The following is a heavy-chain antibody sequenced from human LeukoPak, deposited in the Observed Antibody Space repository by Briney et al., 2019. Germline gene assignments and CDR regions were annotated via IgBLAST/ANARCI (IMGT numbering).Heavy chain of an antibody. V-gene: IGHV3-33*08. D-gene: IGHD3-22*01. CDR2: IWYDGSNK. CDR1: GFTFSSYA. J-gene: IGHJ4*02. CDR3: ARMDYYDSSGYYYTAGSVDY. Sequence: GGSLRLSCAASGFTFSSYAMHWVRQAPGKGLEWVAVIWYDGSNKYYADSVKGRFTISRDNSKNTLYLQMNSLRAEDTAVYYCARMDYYDSSGYYYTAGSVDYWGQGTLVTVSS.